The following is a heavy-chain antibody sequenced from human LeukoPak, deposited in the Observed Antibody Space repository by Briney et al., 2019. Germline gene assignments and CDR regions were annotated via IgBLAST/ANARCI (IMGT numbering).Heavy chain of an antibody. Sequence: TSEALSLTCTVSGGSISSHYWSWIRQPPGKGLEWIGYIYYSGSTNYNPSLKSRVTISVDTSKNQFSLKLSSVTAADTAVYYCARVGPYYDFWSGYGPFDPWGQGTLVTVSS. CDR2: IYYSGST. CDR3: ARVGPYYDFWSGYGPFDP. D-gene: IGHD3-3*01. CDR1: GGSISSHY. V-gene: IGHV4-59*11. J-gene: IGHJ5*02.